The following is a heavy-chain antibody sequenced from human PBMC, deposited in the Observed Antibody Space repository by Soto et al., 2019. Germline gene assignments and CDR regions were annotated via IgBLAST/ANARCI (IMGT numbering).Heavy chain of an antibody. J-gene: IGHJ6*02. D-gene: IGHD6-6*01. CDR2: IYYSGST. CDR1: GGSISSYY. V-gene: IGHV4-59*01. Sequence: QVQLQESGPGLVKPSETLSLTCTVSGGSISSYYWSWIRQPPGKGLEWIGYIYYSGSTNYNPSLKRRVTISVDTSKNQFSLKLSSVTAADTAVYYCARGGIAARYYYGMDVWGQGTTVTVSS. CDR3: ARGGIAARYYYGMDV.